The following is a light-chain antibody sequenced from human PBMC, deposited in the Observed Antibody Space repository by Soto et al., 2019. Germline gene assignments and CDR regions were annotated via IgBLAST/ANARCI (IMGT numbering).Light chain of an antibody. CDR2: KAS. CDR1: ESITNW. V-gene: IGKV1-5*03. J-gene: IGKJ1*01. Sequence: DIQMTQSPPTLSAPVGARDTISCRASESITNWLAWYQHKPGKAPKLLIYKASSLESGVPSRFSGSGSGTEFTLTISSLQPDDFASYYCQQYKSPPWTFGQGTKV. CDR3: QQYKSPPWT.